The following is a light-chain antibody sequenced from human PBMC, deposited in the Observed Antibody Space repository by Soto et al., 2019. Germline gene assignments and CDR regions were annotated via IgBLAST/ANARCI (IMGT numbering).Light chain of an antibody. CDR2: DAS. CDR1: QNIDVY. J-gene: IGKJ3*01. CDR3: QQRGNWPLT. Sequence: EIMLTQSPATLSLSPGDRAALSCRASQNIDVYLDWYQQKPGQSPRLLIFDASTRATGIPARFSGSGSGTDFTLTISSLEPEDVAVYYCQQRGNWPLTFGPGTKVDI. V-gene: IGKV3-11*01.